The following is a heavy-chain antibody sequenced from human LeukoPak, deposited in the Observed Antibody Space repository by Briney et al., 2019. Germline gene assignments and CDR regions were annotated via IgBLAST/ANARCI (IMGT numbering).Heavy chain of an antibody. CDR2: ISVSAGST. CDR3: ATGSVRYSASWYSQEGDY. V-gene: IGHV3-23*01. J-gene: IGHJ4*02. Sequence: GGSLKLSCAASGFTFSTYAMSWVRQAPGKGLEWVSAISVSAGSTYYADSVKGRFTISRDNSKNTLYLQMNSLRAEDTAVYYCATGSVRYSASWYSQEGDYWGQGTLVTVSS. D-gene: IGHD6-13*01. CDR1: GFTFSTYA.